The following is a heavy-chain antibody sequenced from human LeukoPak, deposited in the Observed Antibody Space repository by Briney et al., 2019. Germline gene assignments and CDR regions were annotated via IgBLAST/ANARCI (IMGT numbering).Heavy chain of an antibody. V-gene: IGHV4-34*01. Sequence: SETLSLTCTVSGGSISSYYWSWIRQPPGKGLEWIGEINHSGSTNYNPSLKSRVTISVDTSKNQFSLKLSSVTAADTAVYYCAGDYGDQAYWGQGTLVTVSS. CDR2: INHSGST. CDR1: GGSISSYY. J-gene: IGHJ4*02. CDR3: AGDYGDQAY. D-gene: IGHD4-17*01.